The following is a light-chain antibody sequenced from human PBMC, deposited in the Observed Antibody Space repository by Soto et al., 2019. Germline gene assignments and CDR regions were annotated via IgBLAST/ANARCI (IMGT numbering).Light chain of an antibody. V-gene: IGLV1-44*01. CDR3: SGWDDSLSIVL. CDR1: SANIGSNS. J-gene: IGLJ2*01. CDR2: NND. Sequence: QSVLTQPPSASGTPGQRVTISCSGSSANIGSNSVNWYQQLPGTAPKLLIYNNDHRPSGVPDRFSGDKSGTSDSLASSGLQSEDEADYYCSGWDDSLSIVLFGGGTKLTVL.